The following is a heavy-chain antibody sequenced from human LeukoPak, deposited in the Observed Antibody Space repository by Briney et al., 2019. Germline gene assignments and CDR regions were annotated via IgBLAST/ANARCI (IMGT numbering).Heavy chain of an antibody. Sequence: SETLSLTCAVSGGSISGYKWTWVRRPPGKGLEWIGYIYDSGNTNYSPPLKSRITISVDTSKNQFSLNLTSVTAADTAIYYCARFWSGFDHWGQGTQDTVSS. V-gene: IGHV4-59*01. D-gene: IGHD3-3*01. J-gene: IGHJ4*02. CDR3: ARFWSGFDH. CDR1: GGSISGYK. CDR2: IYDSGNT.